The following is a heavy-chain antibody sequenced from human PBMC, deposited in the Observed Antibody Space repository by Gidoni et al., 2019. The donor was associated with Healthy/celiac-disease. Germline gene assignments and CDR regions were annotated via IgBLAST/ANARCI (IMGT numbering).Heavy chain of an antibody. D-gene: IGHD2-2*01. CDR3: AKGPPGCSSTSCYADAFDI. V-gene: IGHV3-23*01. CDR2: ICGSGGST. CDR1: GFTFSSYA. J-gene: IGHJ3*02. Sequence: EVQLLESGGGLVQPGGSMRLSGAASGFTFSSYAMSWVRQAPGKGLEWGSAICGSGGSTYYASSVKGRFTISRDNSKNTLYLQMNSLRAEDTAVYYCAKGPPGCSSTSCYADAFDIWGQGTMVTVSS.